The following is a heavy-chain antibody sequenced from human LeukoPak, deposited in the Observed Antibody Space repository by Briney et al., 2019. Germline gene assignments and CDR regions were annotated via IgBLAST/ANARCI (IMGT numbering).Heavy chain of an antibody. CDR1: GGSFSGYY. V-gene: IGHV4-34*01. D-gene: IGHD3-10*01. CDR2: INHSGST. Sequence: SEALSLTCAVYGGSFSGYYWSWIRQPPGKGLEWIGEINHSGSTNYNPSLKSRVTISVDTSKNQFSLKLSSVTAADTAVYYCAAGGFDYWGQGTLVTVSS. J-gene: IGHJ4*02. CDR3: AAGGFDY.